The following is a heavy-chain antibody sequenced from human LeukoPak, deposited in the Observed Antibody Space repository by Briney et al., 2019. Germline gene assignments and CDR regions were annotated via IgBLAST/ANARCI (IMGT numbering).Heavy chain of an antibody. CDR3: VKSGGYGLIDY. CDR2: IYYSGST. V-gene: IGHV4-59*04. J-gene: IGHJ4*02. D-gene: IGHD6-19*01. CDR1: GGSISSYY. Sequence: SETLSLTCTVSGGSISSYYWSWIRQPPGKGLEWIGYIYYSGSTYYNASLQSRVTISIDMSKNQFSLRLSSVTAADTAVYYCVKSGGYGLIDYWGQGTLVTVSS.